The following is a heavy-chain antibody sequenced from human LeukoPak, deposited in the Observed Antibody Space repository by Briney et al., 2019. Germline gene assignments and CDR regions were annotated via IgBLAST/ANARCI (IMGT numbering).Heavy chain of an antibody. CDR1: GGTFSSYA. V-gene: IGHV1-69*05. J-gene: IGHJ5*02. CDR3: ARYSSGWPEFDP. Sequence: WASVKVSCKASGGTFSSYAISWVRQAPGQGLEWVGGIIPIFGTANYAQKFQGRVTITTDESTSTAYMELSSLRSEDTAVYYCARYSSGWPEFDPWGQGTLVTVSS. CDR2: IIPIFGTA. D-gene: IGHD6-19*01.